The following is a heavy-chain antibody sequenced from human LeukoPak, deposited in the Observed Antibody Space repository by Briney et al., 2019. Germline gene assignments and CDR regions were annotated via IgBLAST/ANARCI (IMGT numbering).Heavy chain of an antibody. J-gene: IGHJ5*02. CDR2: INPNSGGT. V-gene: IGHV1-2*02. CDR3: ARVGIAAAVFNWFDP. CDR1: GYTFTGYY. D-gene: IGHD6-13*01. Sequence: ASVKVSCKASGYTFTGYYMHWVRQAPGQGLEWMGWINPNSGGTNYAQKFQGRVTMTRDTSISTAYRELSRLRSDDTAVYYCARVGIAAAVFNWFDPWGQGTLVTVSS.